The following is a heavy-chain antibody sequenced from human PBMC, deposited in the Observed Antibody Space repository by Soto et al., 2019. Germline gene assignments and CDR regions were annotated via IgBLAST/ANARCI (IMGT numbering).Heavy chain of an antibody. V-gene: IGHV4-61*01. CDR2: IYYSGST. CDR3: ARVRSSGYYGLLDY. CDR1: GGSVSNSSFY. J-gene: IGHJ4*02. D-gene: IGHD3-22*01. Sequence: SETLSLTCAVSGGSVSNSSFYWSWIRQPPGERLEWIGNIYYSGSTNYNPSLKSRVTISVHTSKNQFSLKLTSVTAADTAVYYCARVRSSGYYGLLDYWGQGTLVTAPQ.